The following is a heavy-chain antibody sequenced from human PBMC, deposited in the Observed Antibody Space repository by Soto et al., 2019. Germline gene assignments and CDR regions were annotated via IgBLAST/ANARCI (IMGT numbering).Heavy chain of an antibody. D-gene: IGHD4-17*01. CDR2: IYHSGST. CDR1: GGSISSGGYS. V-gene: IGHV4-30-2*01. J-gene: IGHJ4*02. Sequence: QLQLQESGSGLVKPSQTLSLTCAVSGGSISSGGYSCNWIRQPPGKGLEWIGYIYHSGSTYYNPSLTSRVTISVDRSKKQFSPKLSSVTAADTAVYYCARGMTTVTTFDYWGQGTLVTVSS. CDR3: ARGMTTVTTFDY.